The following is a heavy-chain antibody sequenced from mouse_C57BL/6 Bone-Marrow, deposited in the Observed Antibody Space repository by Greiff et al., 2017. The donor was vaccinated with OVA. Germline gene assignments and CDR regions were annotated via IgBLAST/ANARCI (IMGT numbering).Heavy chain of an antibody. V-gene: IGHV1-72*01. D-gene: IGHD2-1*01. CDR1: GYTFTSYW. CDR2: IDPNSGGT. Sequence: VQLQQPGAELVKPGASVKLSCKASGYTFTSYWMHWVKQRPGRGLEWIGRIDPNSGGTKYNEKFKSKATLTVDKPSSTAYMQLSSLTSEDSAVYDCARPSFYYGNYVGAMDYWGQGTSVTVSS. CDR3: ARPSFYYGNYVGAMDY. J-gene: IGHJ4*01.